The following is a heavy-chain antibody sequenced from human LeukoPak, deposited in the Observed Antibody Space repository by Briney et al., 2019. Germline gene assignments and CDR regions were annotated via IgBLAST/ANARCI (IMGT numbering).Heavy chain of an antibody. V-gene: IGHV5-51*01. CDR2: IYPDDSDT. CDR3: ARSGCSGGSCLTNDFDY. Sequence: GESLKISCKGSGYSFTSYWIGWVRQMPGKGLEWMGAIYPDDSDTRYSPSFEGQVTISADESISTAYLQWSSLKASDTAMYYCARSGCSGGSCLTNDFDYWGQGTLVTVSS. D-gene: IGHD2-15*01. CDR1: GYSFTSYW. J-gene: IGHJ4*02.